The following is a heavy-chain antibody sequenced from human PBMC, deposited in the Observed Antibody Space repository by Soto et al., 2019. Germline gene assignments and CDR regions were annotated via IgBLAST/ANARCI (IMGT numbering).Heavy chain of an antibody. V-gene: IGHV1-69*12. CDR2: IIPIFGTA. CDR3: ASHCGGDCYTAYYYYYGMDV. J-gene: IGHJ6*02. D-gene: IGHD2-21*02. CDR1: GGTFSSYA. Sequence: QVQLVQSGAEVKKPGSSVKVSCKASGGTFSSYAISWVRQAPGQGLEWMGGIIPIFGTANYAQKFQGRVTITADESTSTAYMELSSLRSEDTAVYYCASHCGGDCYTAYYYYYGMDVWGQGTTVTVSS.